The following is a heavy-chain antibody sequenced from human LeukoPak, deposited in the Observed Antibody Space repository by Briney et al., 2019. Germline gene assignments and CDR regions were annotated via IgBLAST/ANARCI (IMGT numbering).Heavy chain of an antibody. CDR1: GFTFSSYW. V-gene: IGHV3-7*01. CDR3: ARDADLGATITGAFDI. CDR2: IKQDGSEK. J-gene: IGHJ3*02. D-gene: IGHD5-24*01. Sequence: QPGGSLRLSCAASGFTFSSYWMSWVRQAPGKGLEWVANIKQDGSEKYYVDSVKGRFPVSRDNAKKSLYLQMNSLRGEDTAVYYCARDADLGATITGAFDIWGQGTVVTVSS.